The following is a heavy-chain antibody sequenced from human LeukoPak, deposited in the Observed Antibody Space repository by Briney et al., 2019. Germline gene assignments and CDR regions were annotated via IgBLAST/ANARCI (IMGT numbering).Heavy chain of an antibody. Sequence: SETLSLTCAVYGGSFSGYYWSWIRQPPGKGLEWIGEINHSGSTNYNPSLKSRVTISVDTSKNQFSLKLSSVTAADTAVYYCASCCGDDFWSGYYSFDYWGQGTLVTVSS. CDR3: ASCCGDDFWSGYYSFDY. CDR2: INHSGST. D-gene: IGHD3-3*01. J-gene: IGHJ4*02. V-gene: IGHV4-34*01. CDR1: GGSFSGYY.